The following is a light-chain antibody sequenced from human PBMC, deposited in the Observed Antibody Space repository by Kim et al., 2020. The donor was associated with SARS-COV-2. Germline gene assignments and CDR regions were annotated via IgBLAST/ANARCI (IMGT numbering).Light chain of an antibody. Sequence: EVVMTQSPATLSVSPGERATLSCRASQSVSTGLAWYQQKSGQAPRLLIYGASTRATGIPARFSGSGSGTEFTLTISGLQSEDLAVYYCKQYKNWPPITFGQGTRLEIK. CDR2: GAS. CDR3: KQYKNWPPIT. CDR1: QSVSTG. J-gene: IGKJ5*01. V-gene: IGKV3D-15*01.